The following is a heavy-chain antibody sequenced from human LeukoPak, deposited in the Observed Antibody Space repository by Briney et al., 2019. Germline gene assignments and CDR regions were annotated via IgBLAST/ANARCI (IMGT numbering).Heavy chain of an antibody. J-gene: IGHJ6*03. CDR3: ARHETRNRDYYYYMDV. D-gene: IGHD1-1*01. Sequence: GESLEISCKGSGYSFTSYWIGWVRQMPGKGLEWMGIIYPGDSDTRYSPSFQGQVTISADKSISTAYLQWSSLKASDTAMYYCARHETRNRDYYYYMDVWGKGTTVTVSS. CDR2: IYPGDSDT. V-gene: IGHV5-51*01. CDR1: GYSFTSYW.